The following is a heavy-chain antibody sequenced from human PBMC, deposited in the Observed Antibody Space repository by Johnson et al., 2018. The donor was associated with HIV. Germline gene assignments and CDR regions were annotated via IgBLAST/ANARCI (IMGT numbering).Heavy chain of an antibody. CDR2: LSYDGGNK. CDR1: GFTFSSYC. J-gene: IGHJ3*02. Sequence: VQLVESGGGVVQPGRSLRLSCAASGFTFSSYCMHWVRQAPGKGLEWVAVLSYDGGNKYYADSVKGRFTITRDNDKNTLYLQINGRRAEDMAVDYCARDGRRRDAYDIWGQGTVVTVS. CDR3: ARDGRRRDAYDI. V-gene: IGHV3-30*03.